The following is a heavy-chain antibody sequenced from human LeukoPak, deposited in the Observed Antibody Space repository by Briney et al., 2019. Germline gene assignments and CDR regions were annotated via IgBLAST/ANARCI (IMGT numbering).Heavy chain of an antibody. CDR3: ARAPRRSAFDI. CDR1: GGSISSYY. J-gene: IGHJ3*02. Sequence: SETLSLTCTVSGGSISSYYWSWIWQPPGKGLEWIGYIYYSGSTNYNPSLKSRVTISVDTSKNQFSLKLSSVTAADTAVYYCARAPRRSAFDIWGQGTMVTVSS. V-gene: IGHV4-59*01. CDR2: IYYSGST.